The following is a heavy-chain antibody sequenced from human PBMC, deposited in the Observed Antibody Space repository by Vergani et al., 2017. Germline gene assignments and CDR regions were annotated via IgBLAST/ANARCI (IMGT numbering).Heavy chain of an antibody. CDR2: IYYSGST. CDR3: ARDSYGDYPGAFDI. D-gene: IGHD4-17*01. Sequence: QLQESGPGLVKPSQTLSLTCTISGGSISSGCYYWSWIRQHPGKVLEWFGYIYYSGSTYYNLSLKSRVTISVDTSKNQFSLKLSSVTAADTAVYYCARDSYGDYPGAFDIWGQGTMVTVSA. J-gene: IGHJ3*02. CDR1: GGSISSGCYY. V-gene: IGHV4-31*03.